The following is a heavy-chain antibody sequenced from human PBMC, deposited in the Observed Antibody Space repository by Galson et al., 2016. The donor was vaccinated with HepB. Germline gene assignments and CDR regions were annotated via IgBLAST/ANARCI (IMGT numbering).Heavy chain of an antibody. D-gene: IGHD2-2*01. CDR2: TYYRSKWYN. CDR1: GDSVSSNSVA. V-gene: IGHV6-1*01. Sequence: CAISGDSVSSNSVAWNWIRQSPSRGLEWLGRTYYRSKWYNDYAVSVKSRITINPDTSKNQFSLQLNSVTPEDTAVYYCARDGGVSADSFDYWGQGTLVTVFS. CDR3: ARDGGVSADSFDY. J-gene: IGHJ4*02.